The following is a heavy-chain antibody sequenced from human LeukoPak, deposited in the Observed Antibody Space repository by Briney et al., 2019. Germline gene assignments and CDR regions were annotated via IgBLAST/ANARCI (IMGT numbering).Heavy chain of an antibody. CDR2: MYNSGST. CDR1: GVSISGSY. J-gene: IGHJ4*02. D-gene: IGHD4-17*01. V-gene: IGHV4-59*01. CDR3: ARGIESYGDYGY. Sequence: PSETLSLTCTVSGVSISGSYWSWLRQPPGKGLEWIAYMYNSGSTNYNPSLKRRVTISIDTSKNQFSLKLRSLTAADTAIYYCARGIESYGDYGYWGQGILVTVSS.